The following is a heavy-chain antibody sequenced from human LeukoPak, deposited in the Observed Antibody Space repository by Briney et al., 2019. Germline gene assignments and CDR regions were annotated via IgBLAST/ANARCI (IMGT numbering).Heavy chain of an antibody. Sequence: PGGSLRLSCAASGFTFNFYAMSWVRQAPGKGLEWVSTVIGSAGSSYYADSVKGRFTISRDNSKNTLYLQMNGLRAEDTAVYHCAKGAAPSRIGAFDLWGQGTMVTVSS. CDR3: AKGAAPSRIGAFDL. J-gene: IGHJ3*01. CDR1: GFTFNFYA. V-gene: IGHV3-23*01. D-gene: IGHD6-6*01. CDR2: VIGSAGSS.